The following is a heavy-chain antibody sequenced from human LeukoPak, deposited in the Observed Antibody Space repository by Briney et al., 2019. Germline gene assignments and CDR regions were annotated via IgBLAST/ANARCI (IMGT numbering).Heavy chain of an antibody. V-gene: IGHV3-33*06. CDR1: GFTFSSYG. CDR2: IWYDGSNK. Sequence: PGRSLRLSCAASGFTFSSYGMHWVRQAPGKGLEWVAVIWYDGSNKYYADSVKGRFTISRDNSKNTLYLQMNSLRAEDTAVYYCAKDSPGLYHYMDVWGKGTTVTVSS. CDR3: AKDSPGLYHYMDV. J-gene: IGHJ6*03.